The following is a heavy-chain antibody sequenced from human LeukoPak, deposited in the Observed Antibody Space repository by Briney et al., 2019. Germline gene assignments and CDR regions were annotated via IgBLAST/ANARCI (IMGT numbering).Heavy chain of an antibody. D-gene: IGHD5-12*01. CDR3: ARLTYGGYGDDY. Sequence: SETLSLTCTVSGGSISSGSYYWGWIRQPPGKGLEWIGSIYYSGSTYYNPSLRSRVTISVDTSKNQFSLKLSSVTAADTAVYYCARLTYGGYGDDYWGQGTLVTVSS. CDR2: IYYSGST. J-gene: IGHJ4*02. V-gene: IGHV4-39*01. CDR1: GGSISSGSYY.